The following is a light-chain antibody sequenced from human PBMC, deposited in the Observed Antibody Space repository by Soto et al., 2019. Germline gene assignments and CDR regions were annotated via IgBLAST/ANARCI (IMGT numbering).Light chain of an antibody. CDR3: QQRSSWPLIT. J-gene: IGKJ5*01. Sequence: IDMTQSPATMSVSPGERVTLSCRASQSVSSYLAWYQQKPGQAPRLLTYGASTRATGIPARFSGSGSGTDFTLTISSLEPEDFAVYYCQQRSSWPLITFGQGTRLEIK. CDR2: GAS. V-gene: IGKV3-11*01. CDR1: QSVSSY.